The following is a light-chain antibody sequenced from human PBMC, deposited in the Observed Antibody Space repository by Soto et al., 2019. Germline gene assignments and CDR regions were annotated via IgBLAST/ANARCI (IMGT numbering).Light chain of an antibody. V-gene: IGKV1-6*01. CDR1: QGIRND. Sequence: AIQMTQFPSSLSASVGDRVTITCRASQGIRNDLGWYQQKPGKAPKLLIYAASTLQSGVPSRFSGSGSGTDFTLTISSLQAEDFATYYCLQNYDYPRTFGQGTKVEIK. CDR3: LQNYDYPRT. J-gene: IGKJ1*01. CDR2: AAS.